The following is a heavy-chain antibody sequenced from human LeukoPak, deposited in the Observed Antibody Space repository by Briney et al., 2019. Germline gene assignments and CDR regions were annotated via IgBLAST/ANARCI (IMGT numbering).Heavy chain of an antibody. Sequence: PGGSLRLSCPVSGFTLSSYEMKWVRQAPGKGLEWVSYISSSGSTIYYADSVKGRFTISRDNAKNSMYLQMNSLRAEDTAVYYYMSRKYYYILTGHQNAFDIWGQGTMVTVSS. J-gene: IGHJ3*02. V-gene: IGHV3-48*03. CDR1: GFTLSSYE. CDR3: MSRKYYYILTGHQNAFDI. CDR2: ISSSGSTI. D-gene: IGHD3-9*01.